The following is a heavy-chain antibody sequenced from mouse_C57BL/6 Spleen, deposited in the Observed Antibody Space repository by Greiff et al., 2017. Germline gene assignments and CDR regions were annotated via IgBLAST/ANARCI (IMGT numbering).Heavy chain of an antibody. J-gene: IGHJ2*01. V-gene: IGHV1-15*01. CDR1: GYTFTDYE. D-gene: IGHD4-1*01. Sequence: VQLVESGAELVRPGASVTLSCKASGYTFTDYEMHWVKQTPVHGLEWIGAIDPETGGTAYNQKFKGTAILTADKSSSTAYMELRSLTSEDSAVYYCSNWDVDYWGQGTTLTVSS. CDR3: SNWDVDY. CDR2: IDPETGGT.